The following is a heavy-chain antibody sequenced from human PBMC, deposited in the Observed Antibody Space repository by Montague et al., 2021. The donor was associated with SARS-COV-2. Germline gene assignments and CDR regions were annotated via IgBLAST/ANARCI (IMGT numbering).Heavy chain of an antibody. Sequence: VSLTCTVSGASVGSSDWGWIRQSPGKGLEWIGYFYSVGSTDYNPSLKSRATISRDTSKNQFSLKVRSVTAADTAVYYCARETKTADAFDIWGQGTMVTVSS. CDR3: ARETKTADAFDI. CDR2: FYSVGST. D-gene: IGHD1-14*01. J-gene: IGHJ3*02. CDR1: GASVGSSD. V-gene: IGHV4-59*02.